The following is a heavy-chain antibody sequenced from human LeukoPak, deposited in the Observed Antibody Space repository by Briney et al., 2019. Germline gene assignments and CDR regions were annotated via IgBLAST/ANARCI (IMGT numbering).Heavy chain of an antibody. CDR1: GFTFSSYE. CDR3: AREESSSSGYYFDY. V-gene: IGHV3-48*03. J-gene: IGHJ4*02. CDR2: ISSSGSTI. D-gene: IGHD6-6*01. Sequence: QPGGPLRLSCAASGFTFSSYEMNWVRQAPGKGLEWVSYISSSGSTIYYADSVKGRFTISRDNAKNSLYLQMNSLRAEDTAVYYCAREESSSSGYYFDYWGQGALVTVSS.